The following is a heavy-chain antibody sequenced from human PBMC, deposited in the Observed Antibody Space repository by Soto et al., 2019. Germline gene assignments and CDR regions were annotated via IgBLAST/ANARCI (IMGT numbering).Heavy chain of an antibody. V-gene: IGHV3-11*05. J-gene: IGHJ4*02. CDR3: ASSLGNYDILTGYDY. CDR2: ISSSSSYT. Sequence: QVQLVESGGGLVKPGGSLRLSCAASGFTFSDYYMSWIGQAPGKGLEWVSYISSSSSYTNYADSVKGRFTISRDNAKNSLYLQMNSLRAEDTAVYYCASSLGNYDILTGYDYWGQGTLVTVSS. CDR1: GFTFSDYY. D-gene: IGHD3-9*01.